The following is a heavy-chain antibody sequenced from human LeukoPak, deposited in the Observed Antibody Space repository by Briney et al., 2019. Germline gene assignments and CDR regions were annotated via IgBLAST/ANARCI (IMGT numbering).Heavy chain of an antibody. CDR3: AREIYDTAFDY. V-gene: IGHV3-30-3*01. J-gene: IGHJ4*02. Sequence: QSGGSLRLSCAASGFTFSSYAMHWVRQAPGKGLEWVAVISYDGSNKYYADSVKGRFTISRDNSKNTLYLQMNSLRAEDTAVYYCAREIYDTAFDYWGQGTLVTVSS. D-gene: IGHD3-9*01. CDR1: GFTFSSYA. CDR2: ISYDGSNK.